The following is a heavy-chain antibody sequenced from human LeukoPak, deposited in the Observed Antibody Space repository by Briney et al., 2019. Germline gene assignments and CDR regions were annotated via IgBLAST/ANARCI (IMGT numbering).Heavy chain of an antibody. CDR2: IIWNSGSI. Sequence: PGRSLRLSCAASGFTFDDYAMHWVRQAPGKGLEWVSGIIWNSGSIGYADSVKGRFTISRDNAKNSLYLQMNSPRAEDTALYYCAKDISVGATPYYFDYWGQGTLVTVSS. D-gene: IGHD1-26*01. V-gene: IGHV3-9*01. J-gene: IGHJ4*02. CDR3: AKDISVGATPYYFDY. CDR1: GFTFDDYA.